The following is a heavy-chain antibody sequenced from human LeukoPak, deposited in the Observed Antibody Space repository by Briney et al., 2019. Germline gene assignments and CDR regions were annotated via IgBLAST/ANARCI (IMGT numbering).Heavy chain of an antibody. CDR3: AKPFSRGEDYFDY. CDR1: GFTFSSYT. J-gene: IGHJ4*02. V-gene: IGHV3-21*04. CDR2: ISSSGNYI. D-gene: IGHD3-16*01. Sequence: GGSLRLSCAASGFTSGFTFSSYTMDWVRQAPGKGLEWVASISSSGNYIYYADSVKGRFTISRDNSKNTLYLQMNSLRAEDTAVYYCAKPFSRGEDYFDYWGQGTLVTVSS.